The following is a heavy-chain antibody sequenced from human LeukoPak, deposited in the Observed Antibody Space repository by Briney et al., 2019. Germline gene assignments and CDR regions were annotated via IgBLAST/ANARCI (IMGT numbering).Heavy chain of an antibody. CDR3: ASTTGDRDY. CDR2: IGASGEST. CDR1: GFTFSVAA. J-gene: IGHJ4*02. V-gene: IGHV3-23*01. D-gene: IGHD7-27*01. Sequence: GGSLRLSCAASGFTFSVAAMTWVRQAPGKGLEWVSLIGASGESTYYADSVKGRFTISRDNSKNTLSLQMNSLRVEDTAVYYCASTTGDRDYWGQGTLVNVSS.